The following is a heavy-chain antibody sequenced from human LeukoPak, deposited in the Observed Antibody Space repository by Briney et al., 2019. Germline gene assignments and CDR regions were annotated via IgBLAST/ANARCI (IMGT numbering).Heavy chain of an antibody. CDR1: GDSISSSSYF. CDR2: IYYTGIT. Sequence: SETLSLICTVSGDSISSSSYFWGGIRQPPGKGLEWMGSIYYTGITHYNPSLKSRVTVSVDTSKNQFSLRLSSVTATDTAVYYCARHQRVQWPIHGKIDYWGQGTLVTVSS. V-gene: IGHV4-39*01. D-gene: IGHD6-19*01. CDR3: ARHQRVQWPIHGKIDY. J-gene: IGHJ4*02.